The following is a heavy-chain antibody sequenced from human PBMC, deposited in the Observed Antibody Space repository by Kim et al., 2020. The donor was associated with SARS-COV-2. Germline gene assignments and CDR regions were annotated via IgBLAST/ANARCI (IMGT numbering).Heavy chain of an antibody. Sequence: NKYNPASLMGRFTISRDNSKNTLYLQMISLRVEDTAVYYCARDRGGYYFDYWGQGTLVTVSS. V-gene: IGHV3-30*07. CDR3: ARDRGGYYFDY. J-gene: IGHJ4*02. D-gene: IGHD2-15*01. CDR2: NK.